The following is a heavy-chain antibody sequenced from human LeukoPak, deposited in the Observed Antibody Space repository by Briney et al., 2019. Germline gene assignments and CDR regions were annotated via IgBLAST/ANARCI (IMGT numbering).Heavy chain of an antibody. CDR2: IRYDGSNK. CDR1: GFTFSSYG. D-gene: IGHD6-25*01. Sequence: GGSLRLSCAASGFTFSSYGMHWVRQAPGKGLEWVAFIRYDGSNKYYADSVKGRFTISRDNSKNTLYLQMNSLRAEDTAVYYCARGGYSRFDYWGQGTLVTVSS. CDR3: ARGGYSRFDY. J-gene: IGHJ4*02. V-gene: IGHV3-30*02.